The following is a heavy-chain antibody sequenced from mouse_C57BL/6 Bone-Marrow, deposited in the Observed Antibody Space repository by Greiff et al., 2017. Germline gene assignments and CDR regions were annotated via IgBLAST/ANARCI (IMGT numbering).Heavy chain of an antibody. V-gene: IGHV5-12*01. CDR3: ARHGLGEGDY. Sequence: EVQRVESGGGLVQPGGSLKLSCAASGFTFSDYYMYWVRQTPEKRLEWVAYISNGGGSTYYPDTVKGRVTISRDNAKNTLYLQMSRLKSEDTAMYCCARHGLGEGDYWGQGTTLTVSS. CDR2: ISNGGGST. J-gene: IGHJ2*01. D-gene: IGHD3-1*01. CDR1: GFTFSDYY.